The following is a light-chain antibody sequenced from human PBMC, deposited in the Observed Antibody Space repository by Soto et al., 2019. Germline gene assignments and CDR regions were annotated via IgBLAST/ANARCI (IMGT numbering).Light chain of an antibody. CDR1: QSISSW. Sequence: DIQMTQSPSTLSASVGDRVTITCRASQSISSWLAWYQQKPGKAPKLLIYKASSLESGVPPRFSGSGSGTEFTLTISSLQPDDFATYYCQQYNSCFTFGGGTKVEIK. J-gene: IGKJ4*01. V-gene: IGKV1-5*03. CDR2: KAS. CDR3: QQYNSCFT.